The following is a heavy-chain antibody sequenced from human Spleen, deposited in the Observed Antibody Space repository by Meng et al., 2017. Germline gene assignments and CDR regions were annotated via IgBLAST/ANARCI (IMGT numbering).Heavy chain of an antibody. CDR2: TYYRSKWYN. V-gene: IGHV6-1*01. J-gene: IGHJ6*02. D-gene: IGHD3-9*01. Sequence: SQTLSLTCAISGDSVSSNSAAWNWIRQSPSRGLEWLGRTYYRSKWYNDYAVSVKSRITINPDTSKNQFSLQLNSVTPEDTAVYYCVRVVLHNDDLTGYPWPNGMDVWGQGTTVTVSS. CDR1: GDSVSSNSAA. CDR3: VRVVLHNDDLTGYPWPNGMDV.